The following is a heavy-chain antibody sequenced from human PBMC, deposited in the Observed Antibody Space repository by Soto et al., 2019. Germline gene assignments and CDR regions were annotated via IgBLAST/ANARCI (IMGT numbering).Heavy chain of an antibody. Sequence: QVQLVQSGAEVKKPGASVKVSCKASGYTFTSYDINWVRQATGQGLERMGWMNPNSGNTGYAQKFQGRVTMTRNTSIRTANMELSSLRSEDTAVYYCAIPTTAKDLRYYYYYSMAVWGKGTTVTVSS. J-gene: IGHJ6*03. D-gene: IGHD4-17*01. V-gene: IGHV1-8*01. CDR3: AIPTTAKDLRYYYYYSMAV. CDR2: MNPNSGNT. CDR1: GYTFTSYD.